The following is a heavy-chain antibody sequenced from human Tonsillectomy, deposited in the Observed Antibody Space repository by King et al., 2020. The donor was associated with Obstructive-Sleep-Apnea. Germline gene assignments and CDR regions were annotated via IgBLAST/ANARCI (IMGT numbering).Heavy chain of an antibody. D-gene: IGHD1-26*01. V-gene: IGHV1-69*09. Sequence: VQLVQSGAEMKKPGSSVKVSCKASGGTFSNYAIIWVRQAPGQGLEWMGGIIPILGVANHAQQFQGRVTIAGDKSTNTSYMELIILTSEDPAVDYCARYVVGTVGATVGATDPPEYYFHYWGQGTLVTVSS. J-gene: IGHJ4*02. CDR1: GGTFSNYA. CDR2: IIPILGVA. CDR3: ARYVVGTVGATVGATDPPEYYFHY.